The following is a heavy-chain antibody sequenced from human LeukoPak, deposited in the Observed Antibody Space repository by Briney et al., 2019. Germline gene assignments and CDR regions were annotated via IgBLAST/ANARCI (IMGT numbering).Heavy chain of an antibody. CDR2: MNPNSGNT. D-gene: IGHD3-16*01. J-gene: IGHJ1*01. CDR3: VLRLTSPGDFQH. Sequence: ASVKVSCKASGYTFTSYDINWVRQATGQGLEWMGWMNPNSGNTGYAQKFQGRVTMTRNTSISTAYMELSSLRSEDTAVYYCVLRLTSPGDFQHWGQGTPVTVSS. CDR1: GYTFTSYD. V-gene: IGHV1-8*01.